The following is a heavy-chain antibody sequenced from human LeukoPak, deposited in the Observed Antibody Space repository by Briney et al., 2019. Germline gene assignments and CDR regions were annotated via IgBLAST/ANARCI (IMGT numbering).Heavy chain of an antibody. CDR2: IYSGGST. J-gene: IGHJ4*02. Sequence: GGSLRLSCAASGFTVSSNYMSWVRQAPGKGLEWVSVIYSGGSTYYADSVKGRFTISRDNSKNTLYLQMNSLRAEDTAVYYCARPSTVTTRGYWGQGTLVTVSS. D-gene: IGHD4-17*01. V-gene: IGHV3-66*04. CDR1: GFTVSSNY. CDR3: ARPSTVTTRGY.